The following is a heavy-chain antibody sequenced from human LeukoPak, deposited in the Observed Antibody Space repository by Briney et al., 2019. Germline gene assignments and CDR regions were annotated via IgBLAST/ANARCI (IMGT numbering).Heavy chain of an antibody. V-gene: IGHV1-46*01. J-gene: IGHJ5*02. CDR2: INPSGGSI. CDR3: ARVWLGGSQNHYNWFDP. CDR1: GYAFTIYY. D-gene: IGHD1-26*01. Sequence: ASVTLSFKASGYAFTIYYIHLVRHPQGQGLELMGIINPSGGSISYAQKFQGRVNMTRETSTSTVYMELSSLRSEDTAVYYCARVWLGGSQNHYNWFDPWGQGTLVTVSS.